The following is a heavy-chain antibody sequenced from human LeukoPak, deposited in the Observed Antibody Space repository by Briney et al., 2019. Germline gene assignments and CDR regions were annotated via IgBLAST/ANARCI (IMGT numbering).Heavy chain of an antibody. Sequence: SETLSLTCTVSGGSFSTYYWSWIRQPAGKGLEWIGRIYTSGSTNYNPSLKSRVTMSVDTSKNQFSLKLSSVTAADTAVYYCARSSYLGDFFDYWGQGTLVTVSS. CDR2: IYTSGST. V-gene: IGHV4-4*07. D-gene: IGHD1-26*01. J-gene: IGHJ4*02. CDR3: ARSSYLGDFFDY. CDR1: GGSFSTYY.